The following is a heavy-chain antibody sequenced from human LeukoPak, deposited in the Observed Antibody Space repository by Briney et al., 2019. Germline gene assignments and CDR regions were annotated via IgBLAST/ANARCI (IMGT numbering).Heavy chain of an antibody. Sequence: GGSLRLSCADSGFTFSGYWMHWVRQAPGKGLVWVSRINSDGTKTNHADSVKGRFTISRDNAKNTMYLQMNSLRAEDTAVYYCARGKSTEAAAGTDKFDYWGQGTLVTVSS. D-gene: IGHD6-13*01. J-gene: IGHJ4*02. CDR2: INSDGTKT. CDR3: ARGKSTEAAAGTDKFDY. V-gene: IGHV3-74*01. CDR1: GFTFSGYW.